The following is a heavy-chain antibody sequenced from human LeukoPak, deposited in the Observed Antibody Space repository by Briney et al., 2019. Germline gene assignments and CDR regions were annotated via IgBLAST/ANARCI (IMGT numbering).Heavy chain of an antibody. D-gene: IGHD2-2*01. Sequence: GGSLRLSCAASGFTFSSYEMDWVRQAPGKGLEWVSSISSSSYIYYADSVKGRFTISRDNAKNSLYLQMNSLRAEDTAVYYCASWSLGYCSSTSCYGYYYMDVWGKGTTVTVSS. CDR3: ASWSLGYCSSTSCYGYYYMDV. V-gene: IGHV3-21*01. J-gene: IGHJ6*03. CDR1: GFTFSSYE. CDR2: ISSSSYI.